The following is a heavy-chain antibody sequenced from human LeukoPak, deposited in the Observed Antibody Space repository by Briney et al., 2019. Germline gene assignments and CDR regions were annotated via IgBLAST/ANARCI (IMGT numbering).Heavy chain of an antibody. CDR2: INHSGST. CDR3: ARPTLYYGSGSYNY. V-gene: IGHV4-34*01. D-gene: IGHD3-10*01. J-gene: IGHJ4*02. CDR1: GGSFSGYY. Sequence: TSETLSLTCAVYGGSFSGYYWSWIRQPPGKGLEWIGEINHSGSTNYNPSLKSRVTISVDTSKNQFSLKLSSVTAADTAVYYCARPTLYYGSGSYNYWGQGTLVTVSS.